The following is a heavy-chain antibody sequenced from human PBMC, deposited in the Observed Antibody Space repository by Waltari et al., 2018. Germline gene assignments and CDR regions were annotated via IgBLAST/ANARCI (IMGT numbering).Heavy chain of an antibody. Sequence: QLQLQESGPGLVKPSETLSLTCTVSGGSISSSSYYWGWIRQPPGKGLEWIGSIYYSGSTYSNPSLKSRVTISVDTSKNQFSLKLSSVTAADTAVYYCASPVTYGSGSLPIDYWGQGTLVTVSS. V-gene: IGHV4-39*01. CDR2: IYYSGST. CDR1: GGSISSSSYY. CDR3: ASPVTYGSGSLPIDY. D-gene: IGHD3-10*01. J-gene: IGHJ4*02.